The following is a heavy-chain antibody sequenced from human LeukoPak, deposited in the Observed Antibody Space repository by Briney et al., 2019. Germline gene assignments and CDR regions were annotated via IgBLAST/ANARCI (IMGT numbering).Heavy chain of an antibody. V-gene: IGHV4-61*02. CDR2: IYTTGTT. CDR3: ARGTLRELRLGELDY. D-gene: IGHD3-16*01. J-gene: IGHJ4*02. CDR1: GGSISSGSYY. Sequence: PSETLSLTCTVSGGSISSGSYYWSWIRQAAGKGLEWIGRIYTTGTTNYNPSLKSRVTISIDTSKNQFSLKLSSVTAADTAVYYCARGTLRELRLGELDYWGQGTLVTVSS.